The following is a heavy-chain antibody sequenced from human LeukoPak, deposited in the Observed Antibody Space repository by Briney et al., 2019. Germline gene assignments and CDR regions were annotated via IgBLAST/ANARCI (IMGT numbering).Heavy chain of an antibody. CDR1: GFTFSSYA. D-gene: IGHD3-22*01. Sequence: GGSLRLSCAASGFTFSSYAMHWVRQAPGKGLEWVAVISYDGSNKYYADSVKGRFTISRDNSKNTLYLQMNSLRAGDTAVYYCARDAYYYDSSGYFYYFDYWGQGTLVTVSS. J-gene: IGHJ4*02. CDR2: ISYDGSNK. CDR3: ARDAYYYDSSGYFYYFDY. V-gene: IGHV3-30*04.